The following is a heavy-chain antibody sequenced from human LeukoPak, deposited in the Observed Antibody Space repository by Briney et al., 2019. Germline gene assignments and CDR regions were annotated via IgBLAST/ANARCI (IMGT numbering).Heavy chain of an antibody. CDR2: IYYSGNT. CDR1: GVSISSSNSY. J-gene: IGHJ5*02. Sequence: SETLSLTCTVSGVSISSSNSYWGWIRQPPGKGLEWIGSIYYSGNTYYNASLKSQVSISIDTSKNQFSLKLTSVTAADTAVYYCASRCRRTGCYKGFDPWGQGTLVTVSS. D-gene: IGHD2-2*02. CDR3: ASRCRRTGCYKGFDP. V-gene: IGHV4-39*07.